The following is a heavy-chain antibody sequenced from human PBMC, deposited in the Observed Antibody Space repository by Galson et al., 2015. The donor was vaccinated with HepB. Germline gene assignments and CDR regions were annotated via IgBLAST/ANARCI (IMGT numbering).Heavy chain of an antibody. CDR3: AKAVVDFYGMDV. CDR1: GFNYSISV. CDR2: ISYDGSNK. Sequence: SLRLDCAASGFNYSISVRHCARQAPGKGLEWVAVISYDGSNKYYADSVKGRFTISRDNSKNTLYLQMNSLRAEDTAVYYCAKAVVDFYGMDVWGQGTTVTVSS. V-gene: IGHV3-30*18. D-gene: IGHD2-2*01. J-gene: IGHJ6*02.